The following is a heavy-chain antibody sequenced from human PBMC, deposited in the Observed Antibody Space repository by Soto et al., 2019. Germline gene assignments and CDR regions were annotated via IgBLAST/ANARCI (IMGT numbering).Heavy chain of an antibody. CDR3: ARESHLLDSSGWYSVAFDI. Sequence: GGSLRLSCAASGFTFSSYSVNWVRQAPGKGLEWVSYISSSSSTIYYADSVKGRFTISRDNAKNSLYLQMNSLRDEDTAVYYCARESHLLDSSGWYSVAFDIWGQGTMVTVSS. V-gene: IGHV3-48*02. D-gene: IGHD6-19*01. J-gene: IGHJ3*02. CDR1: GFTFSSYS. CDR2: ISSSSSTI.